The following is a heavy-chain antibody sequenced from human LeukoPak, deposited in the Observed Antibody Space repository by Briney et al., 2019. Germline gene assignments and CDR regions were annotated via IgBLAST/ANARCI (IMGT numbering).Heavy chain of an antibody. CDR3: ATGPNAGPYNWFDP. D-gene: IGHD1-1*01. CDR2: IIPIFGTA. Sequence: SVKVSCKASGGTFTSYAISWVRQAPGQGLERMGGIIPIFGTANYAQKFQGRVTITADESTSTAYMELSSLRSEDTAVYYCATGPNAGPYNWFDPWGQGTLVTVSS. V-gene: IGHV1-69*13. CDR1: GGTFTSYA. J-gene: IGHJ5*02.